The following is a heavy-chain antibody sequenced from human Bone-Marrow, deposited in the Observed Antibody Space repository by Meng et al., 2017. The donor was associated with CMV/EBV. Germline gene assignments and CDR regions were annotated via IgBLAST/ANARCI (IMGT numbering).Heavy chain of an antibody. Sequence: CKSSGYTFTTYDVYWVRQVLGQGLEWMGWMNPHSANTAYAQKFQGRVSMTSDSSRNTAYLELRDLTSEDTALYYCARDSSKLWGLGYWGQGTLVTVSS. CDR3: ARDSSKLWGLGY. V-gene: IGHV1-8*01. J-gene: IGHJ4*02. D-gene: IGHD1-1*01. CDR1: GYTFTTYD. CDR2: MNPHSANT.